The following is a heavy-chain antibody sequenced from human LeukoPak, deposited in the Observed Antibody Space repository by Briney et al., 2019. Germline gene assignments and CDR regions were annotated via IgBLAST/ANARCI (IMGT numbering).Heavy chain of an antibody. CDR3: ARGGRGSYRRDDAFDI. Sequence: GESLKISCKGSGYSFTSYWIGWVRQMPGKGLEWMGIIYPGDSDTRYSPSFQGQVTISADKSISTAYLQWSSLKASDTAMYYCARGGRGSYRRDDAFDIWGQGTMVTVSS. D-gene: IGHD1-26*01. CDR2: IYPGDSDT. V-gene: IGHV5-51*01. J-gene: IGHJ3*02. CDR1: GYSFTSYW.